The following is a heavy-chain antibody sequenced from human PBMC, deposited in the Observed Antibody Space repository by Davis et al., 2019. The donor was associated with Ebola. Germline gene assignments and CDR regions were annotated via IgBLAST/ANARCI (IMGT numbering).Heavy chain of an antibody. CDR1: GFTFSSYG. D-gene: IGHD6-13*01. V-gene: IGHV3-33*01. Sequence: GESLKISCAASGFTFSSYGMHWVRQAPGKGLEWVAVIWYDGSNKYYADSVKGRFTISRDNSKNTLYLQMNSLRAEDTAVYYCARYSSTWGWLDPWGQGTLVTVSS. J-gene: IGHJ5*02. CDR2: IWYDGSNK. CDR3: ARYSSTWGWLDP.